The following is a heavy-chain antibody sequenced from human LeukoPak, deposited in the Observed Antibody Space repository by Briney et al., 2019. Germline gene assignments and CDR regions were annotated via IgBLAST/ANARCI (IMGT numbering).Heavy chain of an antibody. CDR2: IIPIFGTA. D-gene: IGHD2-2*01. CDR1: GGTFSSYA. J-gene: IGHJ6*04. Sequence: SAKVSCKASGGTFSSYAIRWVRHPPAQGLEWMGGIIPIFGTANYAQKFQGRVTITADESTSTAYMELSSLRSEDTAVYYCARALHIVVVPAAPIRHRGYYYGMDVWGKGTTVTVSS. CDR3: ARALHIVVVPAAPIRHRGYYYGMDV. V-gene: IGHV1-69*13.